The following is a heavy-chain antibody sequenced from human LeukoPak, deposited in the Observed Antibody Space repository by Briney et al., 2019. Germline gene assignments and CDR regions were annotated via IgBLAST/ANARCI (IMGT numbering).Heavy chain of an antibody. CDR3: ARIAADRGYYYYYGMDV. Sequence: GGSLRLSCAASGFTFSDYYMGWIRQAPGKGLEWISYISSSGTTVYYADSVKGRFTISRDNTKNSLYLQMNSLRAEDTAVYYCARIAADRGYYYYYGMDVWGQGTTVTVSS. D-gene: IGHD6-25*01. CDR1: GFTFSDYY. CDR2: ISSSGTTV. V-gene: IGHV3-11*04. J-gene: IGHJ6*02.